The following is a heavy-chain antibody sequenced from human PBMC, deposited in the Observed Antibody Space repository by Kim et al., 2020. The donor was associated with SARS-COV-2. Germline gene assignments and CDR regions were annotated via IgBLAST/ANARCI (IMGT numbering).Heavy chain of an antibody. D-gene: IGHD4-17*01. Sequence: GGSLRLSCAASGFTFNNYALSWVRQAPGMGLEWVSGIGPGGDTHYVDSVKGRFTTSRDNSRNTRSLQMNSLRVEDTAVYYCAKYTVTTPPDYGGQGALVTVSS. CDR2: IGPGGDT. CDR1: GFTFNNYA. V-gene: IGHV3-23*01. CDR3: AKYTVTTPPDY. J-gene: IGHJ4*02.